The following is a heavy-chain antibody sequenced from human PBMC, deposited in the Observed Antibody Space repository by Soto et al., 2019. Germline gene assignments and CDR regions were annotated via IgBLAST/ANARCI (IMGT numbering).Heavy chain of an antibody. CDR1: GYTFTSYY. CDR3: AKDKNGSGGSNSFMAV. D-gene: IGHD3-10*01. V-gene: IGHV1-46*03. J-gene: IGHJ6*02. Sequence: GASVKVSCKASGYTFTSYYMHWVRQAPGQGLDWMGIINPSEGSTSYAQKFQGRVTMTRDTSTSTVYMELSSLRSEDTAVFYFAKDKNGSGGSNSFMAVLVQGTTVTV. CDR2: INPSEGST.